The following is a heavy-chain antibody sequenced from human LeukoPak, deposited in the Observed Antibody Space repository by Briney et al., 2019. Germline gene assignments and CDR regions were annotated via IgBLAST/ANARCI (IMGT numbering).Heavy chain of an antibody. Sequence: SVKVSCKASGGTFSSYAISWVRQAPGQGLEWMGRIIPIFGTANYAQKFQGRVTITTDEATSTAYMELSSLRSEDTAVYYCARDRRGTIFGVVTERPYYYYYYYMDVWGKGTTVTVSS. CDR2: IIPIFGTA. J-gene: IGHJ6*03. D-gene: IGHD3-3*01. CDR3: ARDRRGTIFGVVTERPYYYYYYYMDV. V-gene: IGHV1-69*05. CDR1: GGTFSSYA.